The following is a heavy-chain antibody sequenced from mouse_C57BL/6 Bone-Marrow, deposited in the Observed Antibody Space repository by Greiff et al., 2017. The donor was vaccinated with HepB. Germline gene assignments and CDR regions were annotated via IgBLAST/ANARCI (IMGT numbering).Heavy chain of an antibody. CDR1: GFTFSSYG. CDR3: AIPHYDGSSPDY. J-gene: IGHJ2*01. D-gene: IGHD1-1*01. CDR2: ISSGGSYT. Sequence: EVHLVESGGDLVKPGGSLKLSCAASGFTFSSYGMSWVRQTPDKRLEWVATISSGGSYTYYPDSVKGRFTSSRDNAKNTLYLQMSSLKSEDTAMYDCAIPHYDGSSPDYWGQGTTLTVSS. V-gene: IGHV5-6*01.